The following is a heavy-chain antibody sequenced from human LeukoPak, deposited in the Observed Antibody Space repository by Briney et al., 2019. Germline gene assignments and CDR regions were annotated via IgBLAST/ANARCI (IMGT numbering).Heavy chain of an antibody. J-gene: IGHJ4*02. Sequence: SETLSLTCAVYGGSFSGYYWSWIRQPPGKGLEWIGEINHSGSTNYNPSLKSRVTISEDTSKNQFSLKLSSVTAADTAVYYCARGPRNRYYFDYWGQGTLVTVSS. CDR3: ARGPRNRYYFDY. CDR2: INHSGST. V-gene: IGHV4-34*01. CDR1: GGSFSGYY.